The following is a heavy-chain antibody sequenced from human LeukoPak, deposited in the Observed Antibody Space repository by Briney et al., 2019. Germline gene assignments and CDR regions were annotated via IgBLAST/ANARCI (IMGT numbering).Heavy chain of an antibody. V-gene: IGHV3-23*01. D-gene: IGHD6-19*01. CDR1: GFTFSTYA. Sequence: GGSLRLSCAASGFTFSTYAMSWVRQAPGKGLEWVSTISGCGGSPYYADSVKGRFTISRDNSKNTLYLQMNSLRAEDTAVYYCAKAAGQWLVYNWFDVWGQGTLVIVSS. CDR3: AKAAGQWLVYNWFDV. CDR2: ISGCGGSP. J-gene: IGHJ5*02.